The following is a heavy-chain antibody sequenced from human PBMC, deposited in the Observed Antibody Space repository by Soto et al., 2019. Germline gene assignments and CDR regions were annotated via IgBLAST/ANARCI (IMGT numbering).Heavy chain of an antibody. D-gene: IGHD2-21*02. V-gene: IGHV3-23*01. CDR3: AKFYGGNSAHTYTIDP. CDR2: ISGSGGST. J-gene: IGHJ5*02. Sequence: GGSLRLSCAASGFTFSSYAMSWVRQAPGKGLEWVSTISGSGGSTHYADSVKGRFTISRDNSKNTLYLQMNRLRAEDTAVYYCAKFYGGNSAHTYTIDPWGQGTLVTVSS. CDR1: GFTFSSYA.